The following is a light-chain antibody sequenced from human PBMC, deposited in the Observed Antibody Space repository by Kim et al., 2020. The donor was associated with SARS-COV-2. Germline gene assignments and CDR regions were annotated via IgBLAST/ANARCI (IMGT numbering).Light chain of an antibody. CDR1: NIGRKS. Sequence: APGRTARSTCGGKNIGRKSVAWYQQQTGQAPVLVIYYDSDRPSGIPERFSGSNSGNTATLTISRVDAGDEADYYCQVWDSSSDHPVFGGGTQLTVL. V-gene: IGLV3-21*04. J-gene: IGLJ3*02. CDR3: QVWDSSSDHPV. CDR2: YDS.